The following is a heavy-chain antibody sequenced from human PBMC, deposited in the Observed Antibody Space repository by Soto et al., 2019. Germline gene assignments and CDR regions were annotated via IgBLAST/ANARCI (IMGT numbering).Heavy chain of an antibody. CDR1: GGSISSGGYS. CDR3: ARNYGHAFDI. D-gene: IGHD1-7*01. Sequence: SETLSLTCAVSGGSISSGGYSWSWIRQPPGKGLEWIGYIYHSGSTYYNPSLKSRVTISVDRSKSQFSLKLSSVTAADTAVYYCARNYGHAFDIWGQGTMVTVSS. J-gene: IGHJ3*02. CDR2: IYHSGST. V-gene: IGHV4-30-2*02.